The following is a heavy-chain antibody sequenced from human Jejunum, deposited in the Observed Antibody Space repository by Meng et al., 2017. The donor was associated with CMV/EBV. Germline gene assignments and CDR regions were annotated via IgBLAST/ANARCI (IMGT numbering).Heavy chain of an antibody. CDR3: ARHAYGSGSYQDY. Sequence: RLLLPESGPGLVKPPATLSLTCTVSGGSISSNSYYWGWIRQTPGKGLEWIGTIHYTGSTSYNPSLMSRVTISVDTPKNQFSLKLSSVTAADTAFYYCARHAYGSGSYQDYWGQGTLVTVSS. J-gene: IGHJ4*02. D-gene: IGHD3-10*01. CDR1: GGSISSNSYY. CDR2: IHYTGST. V-gene: IGHV4-39*06.